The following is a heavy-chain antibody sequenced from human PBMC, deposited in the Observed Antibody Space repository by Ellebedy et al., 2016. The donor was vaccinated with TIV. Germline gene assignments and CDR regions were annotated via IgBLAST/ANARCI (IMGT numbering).Heavy chain of an antibody. CDR1: GGTFSSYA. Sequence: SVKVSXXASGGTFSSYAISWVRQAPGQGLEWMGGIIPIFGTANYAQKFQGRVTITADESTSTAYMELSSLRSEDTAVYYCALSSGYGNDAFDIWGQGTMVTVSS. J-gene: IGHJ3*02. D-gene: IGHD3-22*01. V-gene: IGHV1-69*13. CDR2: IIPIFGTA. CDR3: ALSSGYGNDAFDI.